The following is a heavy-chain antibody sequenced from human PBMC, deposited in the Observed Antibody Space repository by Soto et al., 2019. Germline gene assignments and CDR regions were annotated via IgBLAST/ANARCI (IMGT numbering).Heavy chain of an antibody. Sequence: GGSLRLSCAASGFTFISYAMHWVRQAPGKGLEWVAVISYDGSNKYYADSVKGRFTISRDNSKNTLYLQMNSLRAEDTAVYYCARGSSGYYYYYYGMDVWGQGTTVTVSS. D-gene: IGHD3-22*01. CDR1: GFTFISYA. V-gene: IGHV3-30-3*01. CDR2: ISYDGSNK. J-gene: IGHJ6*02. CDR3: ARGSSGYYYYYYGMDV.